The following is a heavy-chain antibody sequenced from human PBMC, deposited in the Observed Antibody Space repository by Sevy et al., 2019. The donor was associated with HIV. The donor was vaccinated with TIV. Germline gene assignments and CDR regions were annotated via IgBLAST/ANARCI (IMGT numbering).Heavy chain of an antibody. J-gene: IGHJ6*02. CDR1: GFTFSSYA. V-gene: IGHV3-30-3*01. Sequence: GGSLRLSCAASGFTFSSYAMHWVRQAPGKGLERVAVISYDGSNKYYADSVKGRFTISRDNSKNTLYLQMNSLRAEDTAVYYCARGFLAYYYYGMDVWGQGTTVTVSS. CDR3: ARGFLAYYYYGMDV. D-gene: IGHD3-3*01. CDR2: ISYDGSNK.